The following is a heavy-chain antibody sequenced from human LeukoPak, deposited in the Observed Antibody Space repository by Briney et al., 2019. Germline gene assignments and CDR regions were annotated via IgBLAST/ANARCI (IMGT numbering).Heavy chain of an antibody. CDR1: GFTFSSYA. V-gene: IGHV3-30-3*01. CDR2: ISYDGSNK. Sequence: PGGSLRLSCAASGFTFSSYAMHWVRQAPGKGLEWVAVISYDGSNKYYADSVKGRFTISRDNSKNTLYLQMNNLRAEDTAVYYCAREGSGWHEGFFDYWGQGTLVTVSS. J-gene: IGHJ4*02. CDR3: AREGSGWHEGFFDY. D-gene: IGHD6-19*01.